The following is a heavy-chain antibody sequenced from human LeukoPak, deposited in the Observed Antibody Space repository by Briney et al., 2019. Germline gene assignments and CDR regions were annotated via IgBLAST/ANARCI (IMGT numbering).Heavy chain of an antibody. V-gene: IGHV4-59*01. CDR3: ARGERLGPDI. CDR2: IYYSGSTNYN. CDR1: GGSISNYY. Sequence: SETLSLTCTVSGGSISNYYWSWLRQPPGKGLEWIGYIYYSGSTNYNNYNPSLKSRVAISVDTSKNQFSLKLNSVTAADTAVYSCARGERLGPDIWGQGTMVTVSS. J-gene: IGHJ3*02. D-gene: IGHD3-16*01.